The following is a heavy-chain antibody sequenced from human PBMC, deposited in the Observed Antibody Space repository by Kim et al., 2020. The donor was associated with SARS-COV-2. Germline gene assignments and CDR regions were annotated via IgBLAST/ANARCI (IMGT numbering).Heavy chain of an antibody. J-gene: IGHJ2*01. D-gene: IGHD4-17*01. CDR1: GGSISSYY. V-gene: IGHV4-59*08. CDR3: ARHVTAEDYGSVWYFDL. Sequence: SETLSLTCTVSGGSISSYYWSWIRQPPGKGLEWIGYIYYSGSTNYNPSLKSRVTISVDTSKNQFSLKLSSVTAADTAVYYCARHVTAEDYGSVWYFDLWGRGTLVTVSS. CDR2: IYYSGST.